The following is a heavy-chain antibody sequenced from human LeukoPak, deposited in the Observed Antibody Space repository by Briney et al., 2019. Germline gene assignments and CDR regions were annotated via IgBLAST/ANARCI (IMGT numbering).Heavy chain of an antibody. J-gene: IGHJ4*02. D-gene: IGHD1-26*01. CDR1: GGSISSSSYY. Sequence: SETLSLTCTVSGGSISSSSYYWGWIRQPPGKGLEWIGSIYYSGSTYYNPSLKSRVTISVDTSKNQSSLKLSSVTAADTAVYYCARRARSGSYYGFDYWGQGTLVTVSS. CDR2: IYYSGST. V-gene: IGHV4-39*01. CDR3: ARRARSGSYYGFDY.